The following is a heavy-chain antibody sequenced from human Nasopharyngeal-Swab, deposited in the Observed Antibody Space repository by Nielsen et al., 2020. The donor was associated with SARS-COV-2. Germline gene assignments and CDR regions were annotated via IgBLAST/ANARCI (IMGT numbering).Heavy chain of an antibody. CDR2: ISSSSSTI. D-gene: IGHD3-10*01. CDR3: AKYGLRGWFGEFIDY. J-gene: IGHJ4*02. V-gene: IGHV3-48*01. CDR1: GFTFSSYS. Sequence: GESLKISCAASGFTFSSYSMNWVRHAPGKGLEWVSYISSSSSTIYYADSVKGRFTISRDNAKNSLYLQMNSLRAEDTAVYYCAKYGLRGWFGEFIDYWGQGTLVTVSS.